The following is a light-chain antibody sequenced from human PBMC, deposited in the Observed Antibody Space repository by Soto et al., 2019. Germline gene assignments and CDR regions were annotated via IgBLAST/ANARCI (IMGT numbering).Light chain of an antibody. Sequence: DIQMTQSPSSLSASVGERVTITCRASQSISRYVNWYQQKPGKAPTLLISAASSLERGVPSRFSGGGSGTDFTLTINNLQPEDFATYYCQQSYSTPPTFGQGTKVDIK. CDR3: QQSYSTPPT. J-gene: IGKJ1*01. CDR2: AAS. V-gene: IGKV1-39*01. CDR1: QSISRY.